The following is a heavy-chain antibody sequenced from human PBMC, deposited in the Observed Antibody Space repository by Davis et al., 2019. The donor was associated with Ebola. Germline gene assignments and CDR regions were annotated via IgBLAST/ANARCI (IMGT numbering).Heavy chain of an antibody. J-gene: IGHJ4*02. CDR1: GFTFSGSA. V-gene: IGHV3-73*01. CDR3: ARGWGTADY. D-gene: IGHD6-13*01. CDR2: IRSKANSYAT. Sequence: GGSLRLSCAASGFTFSGSAMHWVRQASGKGLEWVGRIRSKANSYATAYAASVKGRFTISRDDSKNTAYLQMNSLRAEDTAVYYCARGWGTADYWGQGTLVTVSS.